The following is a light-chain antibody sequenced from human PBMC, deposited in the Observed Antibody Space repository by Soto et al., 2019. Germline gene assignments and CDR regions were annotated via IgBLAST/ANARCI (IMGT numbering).Light chain of an antibody. Sequence: EIVLTQSPGTLSLSPGERATLSCRASQSFNSIYLAWYQQKPGQAPRFLIYGASTRATGIPARFSGSGSGTEFTLTISSLQSEDFAVYYCQQYDNWPLTFGGGTMVDIK. CDR2: GAS. CDR1: QSFNSIY. J-gene: IGKJ4*01. V-gene: IGKV3-15*01. CDR3: QQYDNWPLT.